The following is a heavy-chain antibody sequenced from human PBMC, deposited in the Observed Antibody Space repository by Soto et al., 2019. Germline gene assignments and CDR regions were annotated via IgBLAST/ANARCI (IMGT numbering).Heavy chain of an antibody. D-gene: IGHD2-2*01. CDR1: GGSFSGYY. CDR3: ARVPIVVVPAAMNYYYYYMDV. J-gene: IGHJ6*03. CDR2: INHSGST. Sequence: SETLSLTCAVYGGSFSGYYWSWIRQPPGKGLEWIGEINHSGSTNYNPSLKSRVTISVDTSKNQFSLKLSSVTAADTAVYYCARVPIVVVPAAMNYYYYYMDVWGKGTTVTAP. V-gene: IGHV4-34*01.